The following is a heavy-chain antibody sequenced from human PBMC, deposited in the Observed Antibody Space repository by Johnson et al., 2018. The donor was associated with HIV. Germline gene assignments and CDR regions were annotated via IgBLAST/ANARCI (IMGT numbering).Heavy chain of an antibody. CDR1: GFTFSTYG. CDR3: ARPDGAVASDFNAFDI. V-gene: IGHV3-20*04. Sequence: VQLVESGGGVVQPGRSLRLSCAASGFTFSTYGMSWVRQAPGKGLEWVSGINWNGGSTGYADSVKGRFTISRDNAKNSLYLQMNSLRAEDTALYYCARPDGAVASDFNAFDIWGQGTMVTVSS. J-gene: IGHJ3*02. D-gene: IGHD6-19*01. CDR2: INWNGGST.